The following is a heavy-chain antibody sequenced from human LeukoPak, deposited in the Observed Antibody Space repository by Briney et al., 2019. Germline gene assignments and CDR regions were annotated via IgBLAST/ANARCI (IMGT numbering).Heavy chain of an antibody. CDR3: ARDSSGIEVSSRPDY. CDR2: INPSADNT. CDR1: GYTFINYY. V-gene: IGHV1-46*01. D-gene: IGHD3-10*01. Sequence: ASVKVSCKTSGYTFINYYMHWVRQAPGQGPKWMGVINPSADNTFYAQKFQGRVTMTRDTSTSTVYMELSSLRSDDTAVYYCARDSSGIEVSSRPDYWGQGTLVTVSS. J-gene: IGHJ4*02.